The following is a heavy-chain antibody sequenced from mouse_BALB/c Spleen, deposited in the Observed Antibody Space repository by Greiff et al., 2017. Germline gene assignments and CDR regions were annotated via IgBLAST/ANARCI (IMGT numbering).Heavy chain of an antibody. CDR2: ISYSGST. CDR3: ARKYGNSYYAMDY. V-gene: IGHV3-8*02. D-gene: IGHD2-10*02. CDR1: GDSITSGY. Sequence: EVQRVESGPSLVKPSQTLSLTCSVTGDSITSGYWNWIRKFPGNKLEYMGYISYSGSTYYNPSLKSRISITRDTSKNQYYLQLNSVTTEDTATYYCARKYGNSYYAMDYWGQGTSVTVSS. J-gene: IGHJ4*01.